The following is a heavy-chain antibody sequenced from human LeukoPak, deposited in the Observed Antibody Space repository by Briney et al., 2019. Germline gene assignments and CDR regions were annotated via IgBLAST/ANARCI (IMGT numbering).Heavy chain of an antibody. Sequence: SETLPLTCTVSGGSISSYYWSWIRQPPGKGLEWIGYIYYSGSTNYNPSLKSRVTISVDTSKNQFSLKLSSVTAADTAVYYCARLNVEMATILDYWGQGTLVTVSS. D-gene: IGHD5-24*01. V-gene: IGHV4-59*01. J-gene: IGHJ4*02. CDR2: IYYSGST. CDR1: GGSISSYY. CDR3: ARLNVEMATILDY.